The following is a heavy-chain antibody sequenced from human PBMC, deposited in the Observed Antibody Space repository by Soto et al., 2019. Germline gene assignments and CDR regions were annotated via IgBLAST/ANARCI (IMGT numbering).Heavy chain of an antibody. J-gene: IGHJ4*02. CDR2: INPNSGGR. V-gene: IGHV1-2*02. D-gene: IGHD6-19*01. Sequence: QVQLVQSGAEVRKPGASVKVSCKASGYTFSGYYMHWVRQAPGQGLEWMGWINPNSGGRKYAQKFQDRVTVTRDTSISTAYMELRRLRSDDSAVYYCARAYNSGCDNWGQGTLVTVSS. CDR1: GYTFSGYY. CDR3: ARAYNSGCDN.